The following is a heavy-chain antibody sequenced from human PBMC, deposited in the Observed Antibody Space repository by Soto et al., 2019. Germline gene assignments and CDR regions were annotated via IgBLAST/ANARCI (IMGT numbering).Heavy chain of an antibody. D-gene: IGHD4-17*01. Sequence: AGGSLRLSCTASGFTFGDYAMSWFRQAPGKGLEWVGFIRSKAYGGTTEYAASVKGRFTISRDDSKSIAYLQMNSLKTEDTAVYYCTRDLGLNHYGDYYFDYWGQGTLVTVSS. CDR3: TRDLGLNHYGDYYFDY. CDR1: GFTFGDYA. J-gene: IGHJ4*02. V-gene: IGHV3-49*03. CDR2: IRSKAYGGTT.